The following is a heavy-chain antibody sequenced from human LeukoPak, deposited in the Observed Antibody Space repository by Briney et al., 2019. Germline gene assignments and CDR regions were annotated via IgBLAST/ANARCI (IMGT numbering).Heavy chain of an antibody. D-gene: IGHD4-23*01. CDR2: ISSNGDST. V-gene: IGHV3-64*01. CDR3: LRWSDY. J-gene: IGHJ4*02. Sequence: GGSLRLSCAASGFTFSSYAMHWVRQAPGKGLEYVSAISSNGDSTFYANSVKGRFTISRDNSKNTLYLQMGSLRADDMAVYYCLRWSDYWGQGTLVAVSS. CDR1: GFTFSSYA.